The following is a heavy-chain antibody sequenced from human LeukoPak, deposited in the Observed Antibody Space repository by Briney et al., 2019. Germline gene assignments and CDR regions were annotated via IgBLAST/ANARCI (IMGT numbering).Heavy chain of an antibody. CDR1: GYSFTTYW. D-gene: IGHD3-9*01. V-gene: IGHV5-51*01. J-gene: IGHJ6*02. Sequence: GESLKISCKGSGYSFTTYWIGWVRQMPGKGLEWMGIIYPGDSDTRYSPSFQGQVTISADKSINTAYLQWSSLKASDTAMYYCARPHYDILTGYYYYYDMDVWGQGTTVTVSS. CDR3: ARPHYDILTGYYYYYDMDV. CDR2: IYPGDSDT.